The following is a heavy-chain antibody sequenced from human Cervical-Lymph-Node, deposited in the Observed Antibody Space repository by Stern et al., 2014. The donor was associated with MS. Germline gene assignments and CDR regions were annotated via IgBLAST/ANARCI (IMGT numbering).Heavy chain of an antibody. CDR3: ARADYDILTGYYRAEYFQH. CDR2: IIPIFGTA. D-gene: IGHD3-9*01. Sequence: QVQLGQSGAEVKKPGSSVKVSCKASGGTFSSYAISWVRQAPGQGLEWMGGIIPIFGTANYAQKFQGRVTITADKSTSTAYMELSSLRSEDTAVYYCARADYDILTGYYRAEYFQHWGQGTLVTVSS. CDR1: GGTFSSYA. J-gene: IGHJ1*01. V-gene: IGHV1-69*06.